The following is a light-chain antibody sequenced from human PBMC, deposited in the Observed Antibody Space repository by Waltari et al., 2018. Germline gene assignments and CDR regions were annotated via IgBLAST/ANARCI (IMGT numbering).Light chain of an antibody. CDR3: SSYAGSGIFI. CDR1: SSDIGLYNA. V-gene: IGLV2-23*02. CDR2: DVT. J-gene: IGLJ1*01. Sequence: QAAPAQSPSVSGSAGQSVTISCTGTSSDIGLYNAVSWYQKHPDKAPKLMIYDVTKRPSGVSDRFSGSKSGNTASPTISGLQAEDEADYYCSSYAGSGIFIFGAGTRLTVL.